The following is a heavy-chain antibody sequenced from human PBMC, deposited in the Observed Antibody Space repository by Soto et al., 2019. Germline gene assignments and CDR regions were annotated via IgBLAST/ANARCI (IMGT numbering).Heavy chain of an antibody. D-gene: IGHD6-6*01. CDR2: ISSGSSTI. CDR1: GFTFSSYS. V-gene: IGHV3-48*02. J-gene: IGHJ4*02. Sequence: VGSLILSCAASGFTFSSYSMNWVRQARGKGLEWVSYISSGSSTIYYADSVKRQITTSRDNAQNSLYLQMNRLRDEDTAVYYCAREEGIAARRFYFYWGQGTLVTVSS. CDR3: AREEGIAARRFYFY.